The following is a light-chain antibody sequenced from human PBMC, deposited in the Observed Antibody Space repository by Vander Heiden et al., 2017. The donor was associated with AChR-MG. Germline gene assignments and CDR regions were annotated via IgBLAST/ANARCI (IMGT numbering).Light chain of an antibody. CDR2: SNN. V-gene: IGLV1-44*01. J-gene: IGLJ3*02. CDR1: RSDIGSNT. CDR3: AAWEDSLNVGV. Sequence: QSVLTQPPSASGTPGQGFTSSCSGGRSDIGSNTVTWYQQPPGTAPKLLIYSNNTRPSGVPDRFSGSKSGTSASLAISGLQSEDEDDYYCAAWEDSLNVGVFGGGTKLTVL.